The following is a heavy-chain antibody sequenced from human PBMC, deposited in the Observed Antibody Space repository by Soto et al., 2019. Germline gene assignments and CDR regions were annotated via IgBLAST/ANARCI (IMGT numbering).Heavy chain of an antibody. V-gene: IGHV2-26*01. J-gene: IGHJ4*02. D-gene: IGHD3-3*01. CDR1: GFSLSNARMG. CDR3: ARIRVRHYDFWSGYYTVLSGFDY. Sequence: SGPTLVNPTETLTLTCTVSGFSLSNARMGVSWIRQPPGKALEWLAHIFSNDEKSYSTSLKSRLTISKDTSKSQVVLTMTNMDPVDTATYYCARIRVRHYDFWSGYYTVLSGFDYWGQGTLVTVSS. CDR2: IFSNDEK.